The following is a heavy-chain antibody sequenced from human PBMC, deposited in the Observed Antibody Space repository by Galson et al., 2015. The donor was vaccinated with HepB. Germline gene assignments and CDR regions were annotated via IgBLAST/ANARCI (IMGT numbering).Heavy chain of an antibody. J-gene: IGHJ4*02. Sequence: ETLSLTCAVSGGSISSSNWWSWVRQPPGKGLEWIGEIYHSGSTNYNPSLKSRVTISLDKSKNQFSLNLSSVIAADTAVYYCARGIAVVPTGPQTAGEDYWGQGILVTVSS. D-gene: IGHD2-2*01. CDR2: IYHSGST. V-gene: IGHV4-4*02. CDR3: ARGIAVVPTGPQTAGEDY. CDR1: GGSISSSNW.